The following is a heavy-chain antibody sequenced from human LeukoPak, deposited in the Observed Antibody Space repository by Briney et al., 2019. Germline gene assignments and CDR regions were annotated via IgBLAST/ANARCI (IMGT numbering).Heavy chain of an antibody. CDR1: GGTFSSYA. D-gene: IGHD5-18*01. V-gene: IGHV1-69*13. J-gene: IGHJ4*02. CDR2: IIPIFGTA. CDR3: ARSARRRGYSYGGTFDY. Sequence: GASVKVSCKASGGTFSSYAISWVRQAPGQGLEWMGGIIPIFGTANYAQKFQGRVTITADESTSTAYMELSSLRSEDTAVYYCARSARRRGYSYGGTFDYWGQGTLVTVSS.